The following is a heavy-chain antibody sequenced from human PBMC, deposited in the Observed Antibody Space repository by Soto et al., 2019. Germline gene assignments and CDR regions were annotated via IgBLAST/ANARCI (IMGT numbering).Heavy chain of an antibody. V-gene: IGHV1-46*03. J-gene: IGHJ4*02. CDR3: ARAKGRSGWYGVLFDY. D-gene: IGHD6-19*01. CDR2: INPSGGST. Sequence: SVKVSCKASGYTFTSYYMHWVRQAPGQGLEWMGIINPSGGSTSYAQKFQGRVTMTRDTSTSTVSMELSSLRSEDTAVYYCARAKGRSGWYGVLFDYWGQGTLVTVSS. CDR1: GYTFTSYY.